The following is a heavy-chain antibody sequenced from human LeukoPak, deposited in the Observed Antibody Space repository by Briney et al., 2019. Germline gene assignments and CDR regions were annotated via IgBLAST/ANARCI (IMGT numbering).Heavy chain of an antibody. V-gene: IGHV3-7*01. D-gene: IGHD1-26*01. CDR2: INQYGSHK. Sequence: INQYGSHKYYVHSLTCRFTIASDKAKNLMYMKMNRQRAEDTAVYYCARSRGSYHTTFYYWGQGTLVTVSS. CDR3: ARSRGSYHTTFYY. J-gene: IGHJ4*02.